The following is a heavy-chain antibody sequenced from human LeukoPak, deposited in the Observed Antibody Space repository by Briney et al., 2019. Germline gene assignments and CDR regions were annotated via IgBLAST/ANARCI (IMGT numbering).Heavy chain of an antibody. CDR3: ARGEDYHDSSGYYLYYFDY. D-gene: IGHD3-22*01. CDR1: GYTFTGYY. CDR2: INPNSGGT. Sequence: VASVKVSCKASGYTFTGYYMHWVRQAPGQGLEWMGWINPNSGGTNYAQKFQGWVTMTRDTSISTAYMELSRLRSDDTAVYYCARGEDYHDSSGYYLYYFDYWGQGTLVTVSS. J-gene: IGHJ4*02. V-gene: IGHV1-2*04.